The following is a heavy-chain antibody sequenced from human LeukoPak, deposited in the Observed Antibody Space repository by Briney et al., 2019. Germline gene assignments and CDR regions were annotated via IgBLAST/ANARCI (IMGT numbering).Heavy chain of an antibody. D-gene: IGHD3-10*01. Sequence: PGGSLRLSCAASGFTFSSYGMHWVRQAPGKGLEWVAVISYDGSNKYYADSVKGRFTISRDNSKNTLYLQMNSLRAEDTAVYYCARAGEVWFGEFPVYWGQGTLVTVSS. CDR2: ISYDGSNK. CDR1: GFTFSSYG. CDR3: ARAGEVWFGEFPVY. V-gene: IGHV3-30*03. J-gene: IGHJ4*02.